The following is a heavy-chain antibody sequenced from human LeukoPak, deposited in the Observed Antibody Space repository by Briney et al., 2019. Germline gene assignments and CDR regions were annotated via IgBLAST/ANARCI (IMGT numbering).Heavy chain of an antibody. CDR1: GYSISSGYY. D-gene: IGHD5-24*01. CDR3: ARLMATIDY. Sequence: SETLSLTCAVSGYSISSGYYWGWIRQPPGKGLEWFGSIYHSGSTFYTPSLKSRVTISVDTSKNQLSLKLTSVTAADTSVYYCARLMATIDYWGQGTLVTVSS. J-gene: IGHJ4*02. CDR2: IYHSGST. V-gene: IGHV4-38-2*01.